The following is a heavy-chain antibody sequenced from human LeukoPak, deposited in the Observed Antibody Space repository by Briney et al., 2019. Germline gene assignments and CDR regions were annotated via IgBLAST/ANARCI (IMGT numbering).Heavy chain of an antibody. CDR2: INHSGST. J-gene: IGHJ4*02. D-gene: IGHD3-9*01. CDR3: ARGRSGIRYFDWLLRYFDY. Sequence: KTSETLSLTCAVYGGSFSVYYWSWIRQPPGKGLEWIGEINHSGSTNYNPSLKSRVTISVDTSKNQFSLKLSSVTAADTAVYYCARGRSGIRYFDWLLRYFDYWGQGTLVTVSS. V-gene: IGHV4-34*01. CDR1: GGSFSVYY.